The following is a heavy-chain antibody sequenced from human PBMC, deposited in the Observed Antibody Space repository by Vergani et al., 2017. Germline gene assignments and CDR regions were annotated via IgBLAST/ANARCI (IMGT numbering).Heavy chain of an antibody. V-gene: IGHV1-69*02. CDR2: IIPILGIA. CDR3: ARGVADTAMDIYYYYGMDV. Sequence: QVQLVQSGAEVKKPGSSVKVSCKASGGTFSSYTISWVRQAPGQGLEWMGRIIPILGIAHYAQKLQGRVTITADKSTSTAYMELSSLRSEDTAVYYCARGVADTAMDIYYYYGMDVWGQGTTVTVSS. J-gene: IGHJ6*02. CDR1: GGTFSSYT. D-gene: IGHD5-18*01.